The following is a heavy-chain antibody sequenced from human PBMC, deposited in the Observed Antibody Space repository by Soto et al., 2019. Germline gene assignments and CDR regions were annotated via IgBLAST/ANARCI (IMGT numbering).Heavy chain of an antibody. CDR1: GGTFSSYA. D-gene: IGHD6-6*01. Sequence: QVQLVQSGAEVKKPGSSVKVSCKASGGTFSSYAISWVRQAPGQGLEWMGGIIPILGTANYAQKFQGRVTITADESTSTAYMELSSLRSEDTAVYYCARADSSSSWIAGGMGVWGQGTTVTVSS. J-gene: IGHJ6*02. V-gene: IGHV1-69*01. CDR2: IIPILGTA. CDR3: ARADSSSSWIAGGMGV.